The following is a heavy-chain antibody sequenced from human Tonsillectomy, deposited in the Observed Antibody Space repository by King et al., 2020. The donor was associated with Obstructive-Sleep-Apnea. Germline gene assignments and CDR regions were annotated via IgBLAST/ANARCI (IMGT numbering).Heavy chain of an antibody. J-gene: IGHJ6*02. CDR3: ARRGYYGYYYGMDV. CDR2: IYYSGST. D-gene: IGHD3-3*01. V-gene: IGHV4-59*08. CDR1: GGSISSYY. Sequence: VQLQESGPGLVKPSETLSLTCTVSGGSISSYYWSWIRQPPGKGLEWIGYIYYSGSTNYNPSLKSRVTISVDTSKNQFSLKLSSVTAADTAVYYCARRGYYGYYYGMDVWGQGTTVTVSS.